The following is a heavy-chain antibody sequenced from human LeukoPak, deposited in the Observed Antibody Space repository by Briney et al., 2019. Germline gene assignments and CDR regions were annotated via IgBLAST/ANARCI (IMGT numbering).Heavy chain of an antibody. CDR1: GFTFSNYA. CDR2: ISHDGSNK. V-gene: IGHV3-30*04. D-gene: IGHD3-10*01. Sequence: GRSLRLSCAASGFTFSNYAMHWVRQAPGKGLEWVAVISHDGSNKYYADSVKGRFTISRDNSKNTLYLQMNSLRAEDTAVYYCARDPSITMVRGVIGRFDYWGQGTLVTVSS. CDR3: ARDPSITMVRGVIGRFDY. J-gene: IGHJ4*02.